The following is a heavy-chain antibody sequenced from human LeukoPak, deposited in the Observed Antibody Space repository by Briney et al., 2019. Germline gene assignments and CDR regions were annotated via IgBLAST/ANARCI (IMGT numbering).Heavy chain of an antibody. CDR1: GYTFTSYD. CDR2: MNPNSGNT. Sequence: GASVKVSCTASGYTFTSYDINWVRQATGQGLEWMGWMNPNSGNTGYAQKFQGRVTMTRNTPISTAYMELSSLRSEDTAVDYCARVSTYYDFWSAPRPLYYFDYWGQGTLVTVSS. V-gene: IGHV1-8*01. CDR3: ARVSTYYDFWSAPRPLYYFDY. J-gene: IGHJ4*02. D-gene: IGHD3-3*01.